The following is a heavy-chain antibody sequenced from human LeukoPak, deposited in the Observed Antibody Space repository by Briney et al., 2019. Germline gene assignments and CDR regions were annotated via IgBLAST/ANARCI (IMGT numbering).Heavy chain of an antibody. CDR3: ATYYYGSGSYYNENWFDP. D-gene: IGHD3-10*01. CDR1: GGSISSYY. Sequence: SETLSLTCTVSGGSISSYYWSWIRQPPGKGLEWIGEINHSGSTNYNPSLKSRVTISVDTSKNQFSLKLSSVTAADTAAYYCATYYYGSGSYYNENWFDPWGQGTLVTVSS. V-gene: IGHV4-34*01. CDR2: INHSGST. J-gene: IGHJ5*02.